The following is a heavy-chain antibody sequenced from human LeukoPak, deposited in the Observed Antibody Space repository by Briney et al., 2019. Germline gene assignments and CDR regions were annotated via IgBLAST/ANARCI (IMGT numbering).Heavy chain of an antibody. J-gene: IGHJ6*02. CDR2: LYISGST. CDR3: ARGGYSYAQDV. D-gene: IGHD5-18*01. CDR1: GASISSYY. Sequence: SETLSLTCTVSGASISSYYYNWIRQTAGRGLEWIGRLYISGSTDYNPSLKSRVTISVDTSNNQFSLNLNSVTAADTAVYYCARGGYSYAQDVWGQGTTVTVSS. V-gene: IGHV4-4*07.